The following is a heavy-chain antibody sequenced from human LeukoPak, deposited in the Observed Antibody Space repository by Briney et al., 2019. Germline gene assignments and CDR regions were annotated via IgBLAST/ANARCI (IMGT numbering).Heavy chain of an antibody. CDR2: IFAADSDT. CDR3: ARPTGGDCGGDCYFFDY. CDR1: GYTFTNYW. V-gene: IGHV5-51*01. Sequence: GESLKISCQGSGYTFTNYWIGWVRQMPGKGLEWMGIIFAADSDTRYSPSFQGQVTISADKSIRTAYLQWSSLKASDTAMYYCARPTGGDCGGDCYFFDYWGQGTLVTVSS. J-gene: IGHJ4*02. D-gene: IGHD2-21*02.